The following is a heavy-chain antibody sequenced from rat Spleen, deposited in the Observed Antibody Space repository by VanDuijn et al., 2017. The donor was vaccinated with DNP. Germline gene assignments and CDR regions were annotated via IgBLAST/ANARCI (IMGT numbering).Heavy chain of an antibody. D-gene: IGHD1-10*01. J-gene: IGHJ1*01. CDR3: ATTYWYFDF. CDR2: ISYDGSST. V-gene: IGHV5-7*01. CDR1: GFTFSDFN. Sequence: EVQLVESGGGLVQPGRSLKVSCAGSGFTFSDFNMAWVRQAPKKGLEWVATISYDGSSTHYRDPVKGRFTVSRDNAKNTQYLQMDSLRSEDTATYYCATTYWYFDFWGPGTMVTVSS.